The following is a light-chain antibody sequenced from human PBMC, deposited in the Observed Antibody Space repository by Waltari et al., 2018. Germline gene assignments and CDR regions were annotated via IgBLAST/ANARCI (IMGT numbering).Light chain of an antibody. CDR3: QEYVDDLWT. V-gene: IGKV1-5*03. CDR2: KAS. J-gene: IGKJ1*01. CDR1: RDISTK. Sequence: DTLLTQSPPTLSASMRDRVTITCRASRDISTKLAWDQQKPGRAPKLLIYKASSLESGVPARFSGSGSGTEFTLTISTLQPEDFATYYCQEYVDDLWTFGQGTKVEIK.